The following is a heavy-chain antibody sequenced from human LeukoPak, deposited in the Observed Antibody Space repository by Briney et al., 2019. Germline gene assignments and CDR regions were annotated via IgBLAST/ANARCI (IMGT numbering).Heavy chain of an antibody. J-gene: IGHJ6*02. V-gene: IGHV4-59*01. D-gene: IGHD3-10*01. Sequence: PSETLSLTCTVSGGSINNYYWNWIRQPPGKGLEWIGYITGSIYFSGSTKYDPSLESRVTMSVDTSKNRFSLTLSSVTAADTAVYYCARDSCDYGSGSYWDVWGQGTTVTVSS. CDR1: GGSINNYY. CDR3: ARDSCDYGSGSYWDV. CDR2: ITGSIYFSGST.